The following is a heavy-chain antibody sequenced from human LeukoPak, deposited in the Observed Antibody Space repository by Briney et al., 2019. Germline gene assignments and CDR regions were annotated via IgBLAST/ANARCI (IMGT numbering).Heavy chain of an antibody. Sequence: GESLKISCKGSGYSFTSYWIGWVRQMPGKGLEWMGIIYPGDSDTRYSPSFQGQVTISADKSISTAYLQWSSLKASDTAMYYCARLYDSSGYYVSGWLDPWGQGTLVTVSS. CDR1: GYSFTSYW. J-gene: IGHJ5*02. V-gene: IGHV5-51*01. CDR3: ARLYDSSGYYVSGWLDP. CDR2: IYPGDSDT. D-gene: IGHD3-22*01.